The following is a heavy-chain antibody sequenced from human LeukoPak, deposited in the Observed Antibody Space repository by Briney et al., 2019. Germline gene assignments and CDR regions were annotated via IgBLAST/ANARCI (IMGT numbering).Heavy chain of an antibody. Sequence: SETLSLTCAVYGGSFSGYYWSWIRQPPGKGLEWIGEINHSGSTSYNPSLKSRVTISVDTSKNQFSLKLSSVTAADTAVYYCARHGKLPLDYWGQGTLVTVSS. J-gene: IGHJ4*02. CDR3: ARHGKLPLDY. CDR1: GGSFSGYY. CDR2: INHSGST. V-gene: IGHV4-34*01. D-gene: IGHD2-15*01.